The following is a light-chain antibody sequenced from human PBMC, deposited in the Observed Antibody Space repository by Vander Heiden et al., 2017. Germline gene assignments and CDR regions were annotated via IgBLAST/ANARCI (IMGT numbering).Light chain of an antibody. CDR1: NIGSKS. CDR2: ADS. J-gene: IGLJ2*01. Sequence: SYVLTQPPSVSVAPGQTARLTCGGNNIGSKSVHWYQQKPGQAPVLVVYADSDRPSGIPERFSGSNSGNTATLTISRVEAGDEADYSCQVWDSSSDHVVFGGGTKLTVL. V-gene: IGLV3-21*02. CDR3: QVWDSSSDHVV.